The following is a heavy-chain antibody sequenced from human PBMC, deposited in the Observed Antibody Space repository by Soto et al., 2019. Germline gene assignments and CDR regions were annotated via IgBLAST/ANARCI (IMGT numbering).Heavy chain of an antibody. CDR3: ARFRRTAILDF. D-gene: IGHD2-21*02. Sequence: PSETLSLTCAVSGGSISSGAYSWSWIRQPPGKGLEWIGYVYHTGNIYYNPSLESRVTISVDRSKNQFSLELTSVTAADTAVYYCARFRRTAILDFWGQGTLVTVSS. CDR2: VYHTGNI. J-gene: IGHJ4*02. CDR1: GGSISSGAYS. V-gene: IGHV4-30-2*01.